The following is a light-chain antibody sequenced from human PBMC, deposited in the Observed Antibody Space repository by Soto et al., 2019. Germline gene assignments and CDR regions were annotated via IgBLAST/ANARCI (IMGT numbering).Light chain of an antibody. CDR3: QQYGSSPPWT. CDR2: DAS. J-gene: IGKJ1*01. CDR1: QSVSNY. Sequence: IVLTQSPATLSLSPGERATLSCRASQSVSNYLAWYQQKPGQAPRLLIYDASNRATGIPDRFRGSGSGTDFTLTISSLEPEDFAVYYCQQYGSSPPWTFGQGTKVDIK. V-gene: IGKV3-11*01.